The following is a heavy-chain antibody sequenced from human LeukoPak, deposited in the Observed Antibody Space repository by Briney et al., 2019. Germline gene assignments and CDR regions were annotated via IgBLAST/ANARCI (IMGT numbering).Heavy chain of an antibody. CDR3: GSDPNGDYVGALGY. J-gene: IGHJ4*01. CDR2: VTSRGVGT. CDR1: GLTFSFYA. V-gene: IGHV3-23*01. Sequence: GGSLRLSCTDSGLTFSFYALAWVRQAPGKGLEWVAAVTSRGVGTHYADSVKGRFTISRDNSKNTIYLQMNSLRAEDTAIYYCGSDPNGDYVGALGYWGRGTLVTVSS. D-gene: IGHD4-17*01.